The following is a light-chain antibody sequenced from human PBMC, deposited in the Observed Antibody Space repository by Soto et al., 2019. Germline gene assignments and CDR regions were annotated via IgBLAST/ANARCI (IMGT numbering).Light chain of an antibody. CDR1: SPNIKRNT. V-gene: IGLV1-44*01. Sequence: QSVLTQPTAASGTPGQRVTISCSGSSPNIKRNTVSWYQQIPGTAPKLLIYSNSQRPSGVPDRFSGSKSGTSASLAISGLQSDDEAEYYCAAWDDNLIVLFGGGTKLTVL. CDR3: AAWDDNLIVL. CDR2: SNS. J-gene: IGLJ2*01.